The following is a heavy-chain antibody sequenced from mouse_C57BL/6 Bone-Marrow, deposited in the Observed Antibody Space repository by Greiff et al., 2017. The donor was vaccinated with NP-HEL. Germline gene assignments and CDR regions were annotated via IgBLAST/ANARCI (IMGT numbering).Heavy chain of an antibody. CDR1: GFNIKDDY. Sequence: VQLKDSGAELVRPGASVKLSCTVSGFNIKDDYMHWVKQRPEQGLEWIGWIDPENGDTEYASKFQGKATITADTSSNTAYLQLSSLTSEDTAVYYCTTGGSSPYAMDYWGQGTSVTVSS. CDR2: IDPENGDT. CDR3: TTGGSSPYAMDY. V-gene: IGHV14-4*01. J-gene: IGHJ4*01. D-gene: IGHD1-1*01.